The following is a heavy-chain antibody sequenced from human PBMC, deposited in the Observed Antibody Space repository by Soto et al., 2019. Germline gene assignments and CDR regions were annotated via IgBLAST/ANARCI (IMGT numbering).Heavy chain of an antibody. D-gene: IGHD5-12*01. J-gene: IGHJ4*02. CDR2: INTYNGMT. CDR1: GYTFINYH. CDR3: AKSPRGEMATD. V-gene: IGHV1-18*01. Sequence: QVQLVQSGGEVKKPGASVTVSCKASGYTFINYHITWVRQAPGQGLEWMAWINTYNGMTDYAQKFQGRVTMTRDTSTLTAYMELRNLGSDDTAVYFCAKSPRGEMATDWGQGALVTVSS.